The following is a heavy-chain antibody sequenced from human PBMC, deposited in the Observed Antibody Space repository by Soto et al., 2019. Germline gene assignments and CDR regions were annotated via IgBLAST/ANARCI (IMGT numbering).Heavy chain of an antibody. CDR3: ASPRNDYGEYWYFDL. CDR2: IYYSGST. J-gene: IGHJ2*01. D-gene: IGHD4-17*01. V-gene: IGHV4-39*01. CDR1: GGSISSSSYY. Sequence: SETLSLTCTVSGGSISSSSYYWGWVRQPPGKGLEWIGSIYYSGSTYYNPSLKSRVTISVDTSKNQFSLKLSSVTAADTAVYYCASPRNDYGEYWYFDLWGRGTLVTVSS.